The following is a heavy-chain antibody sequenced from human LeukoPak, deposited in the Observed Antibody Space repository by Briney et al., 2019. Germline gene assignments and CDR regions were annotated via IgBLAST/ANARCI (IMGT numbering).Heavy chain of an antibody. CDR1: GYTFTGYY. Sequence: VASVKVSCKASGYTFTGYYMHWVRQAPGQGLEWMGWMSAYNGNTDYAQKLQGRVTLTTDTSTSTAYMELRSLRSDDTAVYYCARSVYYYDTSAYYRTPFDYWGQGTLVTVSS. CDR3: ARSVYYYDTSAYYRTPFDY. D-gene: IGHD3-22*01. V-gene: IGHV1-18*04. CDR2: MSAYNGNT. J-gene: IGHJ4*02.